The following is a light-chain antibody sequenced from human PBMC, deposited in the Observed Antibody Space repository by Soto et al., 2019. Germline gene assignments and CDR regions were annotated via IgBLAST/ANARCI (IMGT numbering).Light chain of an antibody. Sequence: IPMTQSPSTLSASVGDRVTITWRASQTISNWLAWYQQKPGKAPKLLIYKASTLESGVPSRFSGSGSGTEFTLTISSLQPEDFATYYCQQYNSYSQTFGQGTKVDI. CDR2: KAS. J-gene: IGKJ1*01. CDR3: QQYNSYSQT. V-gene: IGKV1-5*03. CDR1: QTISNW.